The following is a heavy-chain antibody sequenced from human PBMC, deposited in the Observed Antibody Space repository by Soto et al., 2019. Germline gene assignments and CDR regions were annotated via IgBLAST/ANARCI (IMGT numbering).Heavy chain of an antibody. J-gene: IGHJ5*02. CDR2: ISAYNGNT. D-gene: IGHD6-13*01. Sequence: ASVKVSCKASGYTFTSYCISWVRQAPGQGLEWMGWISAYNGNTNYAQKLQGRVTMTTGTSTSTAYMELRSLRSDDTAVYYCARDPIAAAGEEYNWFDPWGQGTLVTVSS. CDR3: ARDPIAAAGEEYNWFDP. CDR1: GYTFTSYC. V-gene: IGHV1-18*01.